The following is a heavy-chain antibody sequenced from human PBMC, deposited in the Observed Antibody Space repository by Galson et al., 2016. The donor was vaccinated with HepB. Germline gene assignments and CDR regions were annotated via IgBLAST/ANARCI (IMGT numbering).Heavy chain of an antibody. V-gene: IGHV3-30-3*01. Sequence: SLRLSCAASGFTFSNYVIHWVRQAPCKGLEWVAGLSYDGSNKYYADSAKGRFTISRDNSKNTFYVHLNSLRPEDTAVYFCARDQEDCSGGNCYSNGLDVWSRGATVTVSS. CDR2: LSYDGSNK. D-gene: IGHD2-15*01. J-gene: IGHJ6*02. CDR1: GFTFSNYV. CDR3: ARDQEDCSGGNCYSNGLDV.